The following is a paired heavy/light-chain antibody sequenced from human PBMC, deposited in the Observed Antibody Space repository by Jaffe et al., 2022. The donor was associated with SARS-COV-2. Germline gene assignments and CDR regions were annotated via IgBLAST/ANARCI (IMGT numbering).Heavy chain of an antibody. J-gene: IGHJ6*02. D-gene: IGHD6-13*01. CDR3: AKELTYSSTWYYYGIDV. CDR2: ISGSAYRT. CDR1: GFTFSSYA. V-gene: IGHV3-23*01. Sequence: EVQLLESGGGLVQPGGSLRLSCAASGFTFSSYAMNWVRQAPGKGLEWVSAISGSAYRTYYVDSVKGRFTISRDNSKNTLYLQMDSLRAEDTAIYYCAKELTYSSTWYYYGIDVWGQGTTVTVSS.
Light chain of an antibody. CDR2: EVS. CDR1: SSDFGGYNY. V-gene: IGLV2-8*01. Sequence: QSALTQPPSASGSPGQSVTISCTGTSSDFGGYNYVSWYQQHPGRAPKLMIYEVSKRPSGVPSRFSGSRSGNTASLTVSGLQAEDEADYYCSSYAGNNNLGVFGGGTKLTVL. J-gene: IGLJ2*01. CDR3: SSYAGNNNLGV.